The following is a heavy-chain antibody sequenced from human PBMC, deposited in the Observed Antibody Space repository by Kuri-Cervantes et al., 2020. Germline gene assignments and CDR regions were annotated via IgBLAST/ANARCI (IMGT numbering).Heavy chain of an antibody. CDR2: ISYDGSNK. V-gene: IGHV3-30*18. D-gene: IGHD3-22*01. Sequence: GESLKISCAASGFTFSSYGMHWVRQAPGKGLEWVAVISYDGSNKSYADSVKGRFTISRDNSKNTLYLQMNSLRAEDTAVCYCAKDLNYYDSSGYYSGFDYWGQGTLVTVSS. CDR3: AKDLNYYDSSGYYSGFDY. J-gene: IGHJ4*02. CDR1: GFTFSSYG.